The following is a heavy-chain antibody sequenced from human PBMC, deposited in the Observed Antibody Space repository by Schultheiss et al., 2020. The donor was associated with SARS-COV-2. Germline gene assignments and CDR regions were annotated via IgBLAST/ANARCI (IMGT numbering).Heavy chain of an antibody. D-gene: IGHD1-26*01. J-gene: IGHJ6*02. CDR1: GFTFSSYG. Sequence: GGSLRLSCAASGFTFSSYGMHWVRQAPGKGLEWVAVISYDGSNKYYADSVKGRFTISRDNSKNTLNLQMSSLRAEDTAVYYCARDPRVGATPYVFDYGMDVWGQGTTVTVSS. CDR3: ARDPRVGATPYVFDYGMDV. V-gene: IGHV3-30*03. CDR2: ISYDGSNK.